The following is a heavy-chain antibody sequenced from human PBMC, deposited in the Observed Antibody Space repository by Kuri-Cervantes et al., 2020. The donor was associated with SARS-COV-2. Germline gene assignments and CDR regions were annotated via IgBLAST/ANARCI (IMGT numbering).Heavy chain of an antibody. CDR3: ARLRYCSSTSCWHFDY. D-gene: IGHD2-2*01. CDR1: GGPISSSSYY. CDR2: IYYSGST. J-gene: IGHJ4*02. Sequence: SETLSLTCTVSGGPISSSSYYWGWIRQPPGKGLEWIGSIYYSGSTYYNPSLKSRVTISVDTSKNQFSLKLSSVTAADRAVYYCARLRYCSSTSCWHFDYWGQGTLVTVSS. V-gene: IGHV4-39*01.